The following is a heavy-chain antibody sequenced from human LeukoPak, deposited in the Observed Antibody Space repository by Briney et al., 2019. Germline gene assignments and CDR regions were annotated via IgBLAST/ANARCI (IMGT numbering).Heavy chain of an antibody. Sequence: GGSLRLSCAASGFTFSSYAMHWVRQAPGKGLEWVAVISYDGSNKYYADSVKGRFTISRDNSKNTLYLQMNSLRAEDTAVYYCAVPDGYIDYFDYWGQGTLVTVSS. CDR3: AVPDGYIDYFDY. CDR1: GFTFSSYA. V-gene: IGHV3-30*04. CDR2: ISYDGSNK. D-gene: IGHD5-24*01. J-gene: IGHJ4*02.